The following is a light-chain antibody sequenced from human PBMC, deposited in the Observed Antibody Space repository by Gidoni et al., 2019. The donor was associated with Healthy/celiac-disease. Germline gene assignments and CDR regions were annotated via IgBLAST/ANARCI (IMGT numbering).Light chain of an antibody. V-gene: IGLV3-25*03. CDR3: QSADSSGTYYV. Sequence: SYELTQPPSVSVSPGQTARITCSGDALPTQYAYWYQQKPGQAPVLVIYKDSERPSRIPERFSGSSSGTTVTLTISGVQAEDEADYYCQSADSSGTYYVFGTGTKVTVL. J-gene: IGLJ1*01. CDR1: ALPTQY. CDR2: KDS.